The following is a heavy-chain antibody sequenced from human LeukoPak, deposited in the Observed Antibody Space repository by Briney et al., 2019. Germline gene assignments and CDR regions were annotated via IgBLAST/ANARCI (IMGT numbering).Heavy chain of an antibody. D-gene: IGHD2-2*01. CDR1: GFTFSSYS. J-gene: IGHJ4*02. CDR2: ISSSSSYI. V-gene: IGHV3-21*01. Sequence: GGSLRLSCAASGFTFSSYSMNWVRQAQGKGLEWVSFISSSSSYIYYADSVKGRFTISRDNAKNSLYLQMNSLRAEDTAVYYCARVGGHCTSTSCPPPDYWGQGTLVTVPS. CDR3: ARVGGHCTSTSCPPPDY.